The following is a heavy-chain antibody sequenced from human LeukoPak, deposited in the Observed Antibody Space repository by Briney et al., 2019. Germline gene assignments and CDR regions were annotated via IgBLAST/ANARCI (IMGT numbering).Heavy chain of an antibody. Sequence: SQTLSLTCTVTGGSMSSGSYYWSWIRQPAGKGLEWIGRIYTSGSTNYNPSLKSRVTISVDTSKNQFSLKLSSVTAADTAVYYCARDCGRRVVSAANQNYYYYGMDVWGQGTTVTVSS. CDR2: IYTSGST. CDR3: ARDCGRRVVSAANQNYYYYGMDV. J-gene: IGHJ6*02. CDR1: GGSMSSGSYY. D-gene: IGHD2-2*01. V-gene: IGHV4-61*02.